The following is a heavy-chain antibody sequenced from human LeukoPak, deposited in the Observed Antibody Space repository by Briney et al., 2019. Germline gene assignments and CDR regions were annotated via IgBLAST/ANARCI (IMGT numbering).Heavy chain of an antibody. CDR1: GFTFSSYG. CDR3: ARDRYTMIVAYYFDY. D-gene: IGHD3-22*01. J-gene: IGHJ4*02. CDR2: IWYDGSNK. V-gene: IGHV3-33*01. Sequence: GRSLRLSCAASGFTFSSYGMHWVRQAPGKGLEWVAVIWYDGSNKYYADSVKGRFTISRDNSKNTLYLQMNSLRAEDTAVYYCARDRYTMIVAYYFDYWGQGTLVTVSS.